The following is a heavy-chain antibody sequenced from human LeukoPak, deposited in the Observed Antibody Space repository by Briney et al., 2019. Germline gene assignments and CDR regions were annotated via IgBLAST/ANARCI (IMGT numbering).Heavy chain of an antibody. D-gene: IGHD4-17*01. V-gene: IGHV4-59*08. CDR1: GGSMKRSY. CDR3: ARGTYGYYMDV. CDR2: IDDSGNT. J-gene: IGHJ6*03. Sequence: PSETLSLTCLVSGGSMKRSYWTWIRQAPGKGLEWIGNIDDSGNTNYSPSLKSRVTISLDTSKNQFSLKLSSVTAADTAVYFCARGTYGYYMDVWGKGTTVTVSS.